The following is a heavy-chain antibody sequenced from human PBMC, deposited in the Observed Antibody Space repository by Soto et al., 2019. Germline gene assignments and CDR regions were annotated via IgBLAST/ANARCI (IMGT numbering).Heavy chain of an antibody. J-gene: IGHJ5*02. CDR1: GFPFSSYN. CDR3: ARVVFDSGKAFDP. Sequence: EVQLVESGGGLVQPGGSVRLACAASGFPFSSYNMNWVRQAPGKGLEWVSYISISSLTIYYADSVRGRFTISRDNAKNALYLQMNNLRDEDTAVYYCARVVFDSGKAFDPWGQGTLVTVSS. V-gene: IGHV3-48*02. CDR2: ISISSLTI. D-gene: IGHD1-26*01.